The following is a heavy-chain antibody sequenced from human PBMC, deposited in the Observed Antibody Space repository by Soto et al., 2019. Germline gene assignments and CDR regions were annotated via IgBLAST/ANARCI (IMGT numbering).Heavy chain of an antibody. J-gene: IGHJ5*02. CDR1: GGSFRIYF. D-gene: IGHD6-13*01. Sequence: PSGTLSLTCAVYGGSFRIYFWGGILQPPGKGLEWIGEINHSGSTNYNPSLKSRVTISVDTSKNQFSLKLSSVTAADTAVYYCARVQGSSDSGGNWFDPWGQGTLVTVSS. V-gene: IGHV4-34*01. CDR3: ARVQGSSDSGGNWFDP. CDR2: INHSGST.